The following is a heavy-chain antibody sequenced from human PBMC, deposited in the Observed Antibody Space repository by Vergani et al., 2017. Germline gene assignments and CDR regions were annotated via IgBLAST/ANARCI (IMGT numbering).Heavy chain of an antibody. Sequence: QLQLQESGSGLVKPSQTLSLTCAVSGGSISSGGYSWSWIRQPPGKGLEWIGYIYHSGSTYYNPSLKSRVTISVDRSKNQFSLKLSSVTAADTAVYYCARGPMVDIVVVPAAPAFDIWGQGTMVTVSS. CDR1: GGSISSGGYS. D-gene: IGHD2-2*03. J-gene: IGHJ3*02. CDR3: ARGPMVDIVVVPAAPAFDI. CDR2: IYHSGST. V-gene: IGHV4-30-2*01.